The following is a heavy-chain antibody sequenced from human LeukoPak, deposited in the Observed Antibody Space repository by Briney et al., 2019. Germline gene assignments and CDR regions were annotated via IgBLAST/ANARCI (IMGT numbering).Heavy chain of an antibody. V-gene: IGHV3-64D*09. J-gene: IGHJ4*02. CDR1: GFTFSNYA. D-gene: IGHD3/OR15-3a*01. CDR3: VKRPLALWTFDY. CDR2: ISSNGGST. Sequence: PGGSLRLSCSASGFTFSNYAMHWVRQAPGKGLEYVSSISSNGGSTYYADSVKGRFTISRDNSKNTLYLQMSSLRVEDTAVYFCVKRPLALWTFDYWGQGTLVTVSS.